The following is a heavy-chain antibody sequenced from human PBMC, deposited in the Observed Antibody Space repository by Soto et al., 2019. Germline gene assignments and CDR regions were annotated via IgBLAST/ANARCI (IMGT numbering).Heavy chain of an antibody. CDR1: GYTFTSYG. Sequence: QVQLLQSGADVKKPGASVKVSCKASGYTFTSYGISCVRQAPVQWLDWMGWISAYNGNTNYAQKLQGRVTMTTDTSKSTAYMELRSLRSDDTAVYYCAAEAVGHATSSFDPWRQGTMVTVSS. V-gene: IGHV1-18*01. J-gene: IGHJ5*02. CDR3: AAEAVGHATSSFDP. CDR2: ISAYNGNT. D-gene: IGHD2-2*01.